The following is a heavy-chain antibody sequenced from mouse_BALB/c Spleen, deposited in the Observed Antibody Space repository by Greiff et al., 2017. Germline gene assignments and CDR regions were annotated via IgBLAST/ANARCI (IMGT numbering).Heavy chain of an antibody. J-gene: IGHJ4*01. V-gene: IGHV2-6-4*01. CDR3: ARNREDYYGSRNYAMDY. D-gene: IGHD1-1*01. CDR2: IWGGGST. Sequence: VKLMESGPGLVAPSQSLSITCTVSGFSLSRYSVHWVRQPPGKGLEWLGMIWGGGSTDYNSALKSRLSISKDNSKSQVFLKMNSLQTDDTAMYYCARNREDYYGSRNYAMDYWGQGTSVTVSS. CDR1: GFSLSRYS.